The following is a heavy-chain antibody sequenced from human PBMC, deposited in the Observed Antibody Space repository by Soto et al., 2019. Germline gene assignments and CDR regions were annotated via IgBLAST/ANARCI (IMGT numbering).Heavy chain of an antibody. Sequence: GGSLRLSCVASGFTFSTYEMQWVRQAPGKGLEWVAVISYDGSNKYYADSVKGRFTISRDNSKNTLYLQMNSLRAEDTAVYYCARDGNWGPYYYYYYGMDVWGQGTTVTVSS. CDR3: ARDGNWGPYYYYYYGMDV. D-gene: IGHD7-27*01. V-gene: IGHV3-30-3*01. J-gene: IGHJ6*02. CDR1: GFTFSTYE. CDR2: ISYDGSNK.